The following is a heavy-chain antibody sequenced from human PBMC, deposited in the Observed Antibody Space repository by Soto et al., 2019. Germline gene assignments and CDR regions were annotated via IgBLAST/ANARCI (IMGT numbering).Heavy chain of an antibody. D-gene: IGHD1-7*01. CDR1: GFTFSSYA. J-gene: IGHJ6*02. CDR3: ACLELDLLYYYGMDV. CDR2: ISGSGGST. V-gene: IGHV3-23*01. Sequence: GSLRLSCAASGFTFSSYAMSWVRQAPGKGLEWVSAISGSGGSTYYADSVKGRFTISRDNSKNTLYLQMNSLRAEDTAVYYCACLELDLLYYYGMDVWGQGTTVTVSS.